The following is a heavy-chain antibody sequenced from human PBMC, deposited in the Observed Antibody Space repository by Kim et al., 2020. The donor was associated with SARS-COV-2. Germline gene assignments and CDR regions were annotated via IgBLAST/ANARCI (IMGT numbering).Heavy chain of an antibody. D-gene: IGHD3-10*01. V-gene: IGHV1-18*04. Sequence: ASVKVSCKASGYTFTSYGISWVRQAPGQGLEWMGWISAYNGNTNYAQKLQGRVTMTTDTSTSTAYMELRSLRSDDTAVYYCARASMLTMVRGVIINWGQGTLVTVSS. CDR3: ARASMLTMVRGVIIN. CDR2: ISAYNGNT. J-gene: IGHJ4*02. CDR1: GYTFTSYG.